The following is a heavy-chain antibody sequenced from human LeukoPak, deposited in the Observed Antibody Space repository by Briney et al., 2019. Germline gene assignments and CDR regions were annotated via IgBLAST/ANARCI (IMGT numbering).Heavy chain of an antibody. J-gene: IGHJ4*02. Sequence: ASVKVSCKASGYTFTGYYMHWVRQAPGQGLEWMGWINPNSGGTNYAQKFQGRVTMTEDTSTDTAYMELSSLRSEDTAVYYCASRLKYYYDSSGYYLRYWGQGTLVTVSS. V-gene: IGHV1-2*02. CDR1: GYTFTGYY. D-gene: IGHD3-22*01. CDR2: INPNSGGT. CDR3: ASRLKYYYDSSGYYLRY.